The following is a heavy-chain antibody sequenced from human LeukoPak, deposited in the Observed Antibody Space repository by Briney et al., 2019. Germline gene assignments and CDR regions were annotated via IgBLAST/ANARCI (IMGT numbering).Heavy chain of an antibody. V-gene: IGHV4-59*01. Sequence: SETLSLTCTVSGGSISNYYWNWIRQPPGKGLEWIGYIYYSGSTNYNPSLKSRLTISVDTSKNQFSLKLTSVTAADTAVYYCARTTEGGYTYDYLYYYYMDVWGKGTTVTISS. D-gene: IGHD5-18*01. CDR2: IYYSGST. CDR3: ARTTEGGYTYDYLYYYYMDV. CDR1: GGSISNYY. J-gene: IGHJ6*03.